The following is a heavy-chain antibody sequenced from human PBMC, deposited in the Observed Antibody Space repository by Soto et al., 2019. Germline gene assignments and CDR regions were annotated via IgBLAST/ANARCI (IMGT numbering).Heavy chain of an antibody. V-gene: IGHV3-23*01. D-gene: IGHD5-12*01. CDR2: IGAGSDGI. CDR1: GFTFSSYA. CDR3: AKYSTSGPSRFFDL. J-gene: IGHJ4*02. Sequence: GGSLRLSCAASGFTFSSYAVAWIRQTPGKGLEWVSVIGAGSDGIQYVDSVKGRFSISRDNSKNTLYLHMNSLRAEDTAIYYCAKYSTSGPSRFFDLWGQGTLVTVSS.